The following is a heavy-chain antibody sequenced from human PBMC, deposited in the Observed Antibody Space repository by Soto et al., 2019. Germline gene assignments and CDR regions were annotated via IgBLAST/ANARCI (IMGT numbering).Heavy chain of an antibody. Sequence: QVHLVESGGGAVQAGRSLRVSCATSGFIFSAYGMHWVRQAPGKGLEWVAFINYDGSSKFYGDSVKRRFTVSRDNSKNTLFLQLNSLRGEDTATYYCARCKQKVIHCAMDVWGQGATVTVTS. CDR3: ARCKQKVIHCAMDV. J-gene: IGHJ6*02. CDR1: GFIFSAYG. D-gene: IGHD2-21*01. V-gene: IGHV3-33*01. CDR2: INYDGSSK.